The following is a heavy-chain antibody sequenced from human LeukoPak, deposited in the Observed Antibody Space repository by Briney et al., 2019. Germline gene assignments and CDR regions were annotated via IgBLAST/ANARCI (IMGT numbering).Heavy chain of an antibody. D-gene: IGHD6-6*01. CDR2: IYHSGST. CDR3: ARDWGVSARPGYMDV. V-gene: IGHV4-38-2*02. CDR1: GYSISSGYY. J-gene: IGHJ6*03. Sequence: SETLSLTCTGSGYSISSGYYWGWIRQPPGKGLEWIGSIYHSGSTYYNPSLKSRVTISVDTSKNQFSLKLSSVTAADTAVYYCARDWGVSARPGYMDVWGKGTTVTVSS.